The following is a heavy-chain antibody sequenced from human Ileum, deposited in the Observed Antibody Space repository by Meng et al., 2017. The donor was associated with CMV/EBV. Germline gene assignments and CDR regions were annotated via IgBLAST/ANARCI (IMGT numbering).Heavy chain of an antibody. Sequence: RSCVASGFTFSRYWFHWVRQVPGKGLEWVSRINLDGRTTNYADSVKGRFTISRDDARDTLYLQMNSLKTEDTAVYYCARDLSGGDDYWGQGTLVTVSS. V-gene: IGHV3-74*01. CDR3: ARDLSGGDDY. J-gene: IGHJ4*02. CDR1: GFTFSRYW. CDR2: INLDGRTT. D-gene: IGHD3-9*01.